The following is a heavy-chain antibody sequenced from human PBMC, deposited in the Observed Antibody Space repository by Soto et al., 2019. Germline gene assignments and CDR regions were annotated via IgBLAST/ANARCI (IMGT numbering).Heavy chain of an antibody. CDR3: AKERGVLDAFDI. CDR2: ISSDGNNQ. Sequence: QVQLVESGGGVVQPGTSLRLSCAASGFTSSSFVIHWVRQAPGKGLEWLAVISSDGNNQYYADSVKGRFIISRDNSNKTLYLQVNSLREEDTAVYFCAKERGVLDAFDIWGQGTMVTVS. D-gene: IGHD3-10*01. V-gene: IGHV3-30*18. J-gene: IGHJ3*02. CDR1: GFTSSSFV.